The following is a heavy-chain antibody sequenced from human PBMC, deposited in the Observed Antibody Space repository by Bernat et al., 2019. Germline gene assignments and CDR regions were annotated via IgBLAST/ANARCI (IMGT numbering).Heavy chain of an antibody. V-gene: IGHV3-48*03. Sequence: EVQLVESGGGLVQPGGSLRLSCAASGFTFSSYEMNWVRQAPGKGLEWVSYISSSGSTIYYADSVKGRFTISRDNAKNSLYLQMNSLRAEDTAVYYCARAPPFIWGSYRGPGRFDDWGQGTLVTVSS. D-gene: IGHD3-16*02. CDR2: ISSSGSTI. J-gene: IGHJ4*02. CDR3: ARAPPFIWGSYRGPGRFDD. CDR1: GFTFSSYE.